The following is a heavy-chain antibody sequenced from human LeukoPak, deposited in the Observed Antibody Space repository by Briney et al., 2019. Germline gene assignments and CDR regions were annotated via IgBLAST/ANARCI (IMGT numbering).Heavy chain of an antibody. CDR3: AREGHYYDSSGYFDY. CDR2: INPSGGST. J-gene: IGHJ4*02. V-gene: IGHV1-46*01. D-gene: IGHD3-22*01. Sequence: GASVTVSCKASGYTFTSYYMHWVRQAPGQGLEWMGIINPSGGSTSYAQKFQGRVTMTRDTSTSTVYMELSSLRSEDTAVYYCAREGHYYDSSGYFDYWGQGTLVTVSS. CDR1: GYTFTSYY.